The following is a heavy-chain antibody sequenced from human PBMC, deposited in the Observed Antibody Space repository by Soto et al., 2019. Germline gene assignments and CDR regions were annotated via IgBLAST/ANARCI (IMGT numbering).Heavy chain of an antibody. D-gene: IGHD3-22*01. CDR2: ISSSGSTI. V-gene: IGHV3-48*03. CDR1: GFTFSSYE. Sequence: PGGSLRLSCAASGFTFSSYEMNWVRQAPGKGLEWVSYISSSGSTIYYADSVKGRFTISRDNAKNSLYLQMNSLRAKDTAVYYCARGTRITMIVVVISEAAFDIWGQGTMVTVSS. CDR3: ARGTRITMIVVVISEAAFDI. J-gene: IGHJ3*02.